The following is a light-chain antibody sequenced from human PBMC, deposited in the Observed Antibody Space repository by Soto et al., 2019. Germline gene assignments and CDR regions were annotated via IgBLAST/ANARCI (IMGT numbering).Light chain of an antibody. CDR3: SSYSTTGTT. Sequence: QSALTQPASVSGSPGQSVTISCTGPASDIAGYNYVSWYQQYPGKAPKLLLYEASNRPSGVSFRFSGSKSGDTASLTISGLQTEDEADYFCSSYSTTGTTFGGGTKVTVL. J-gene: IGLJ2*01. CDR2: EAS. V-gene: IGLV2-14*01. CDR1: ASDIAGYNY.